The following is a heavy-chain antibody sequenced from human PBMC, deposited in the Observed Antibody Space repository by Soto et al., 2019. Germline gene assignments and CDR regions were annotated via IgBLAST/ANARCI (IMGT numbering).Heavy chain of an antibody. CDR1: GNTFTNYY. CDR3: ARGGHVVVVTAAFDY. Sequence: QVQLMQSGAEVKKPGASVKVSCKASGNTFTNYYIHWVRQAPGQGLEWMGTINPSGGHTTYSQNFLGRVTMTRDTSTSTLYMERNSLTSDDTAVYYCARGGHVVVVTAAFDYWGQGTLVTVSS. CDR2: INPSGGHT. D-gene: IGHD2-21*02. V-gene: IGHV1-46*01. J-gene: IGHJ4*02.